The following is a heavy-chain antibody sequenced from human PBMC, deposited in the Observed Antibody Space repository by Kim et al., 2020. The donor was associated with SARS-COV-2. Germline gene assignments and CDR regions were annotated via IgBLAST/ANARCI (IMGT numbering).Heavy chain of an antibody. V-gene: IGHV3-33*01. D-gene: IGHD3-10*01. J-gene: IGHJ6*02. Sequence: YADSVQGRFTISRDNSKNTLYLQMNSLRAEDTDVYYCARTLVLSGYYGMDVWGQGTTVTVSS. CDR3: ARTLVLSGYYGMDV.